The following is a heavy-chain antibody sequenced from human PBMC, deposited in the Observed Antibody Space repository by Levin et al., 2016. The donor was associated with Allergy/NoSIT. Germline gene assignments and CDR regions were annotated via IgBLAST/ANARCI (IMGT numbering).Heavy chain of an antibody. CDR2: IYPGDSDT. V-gene: IGHV5-51*01. J-gene: IGHJ4*02. CDR3: ARLSGQWLVLGYFDY. D-gene: IGHD6-19*01. Sequence: VRQMPGKGLEWMGIIYPGDSDTRYSPSFQGQVTISADKSISTAYLQWSSLKASDTAMYYCARLSGQWLVLGYFDYWGQGTLGTVSS.